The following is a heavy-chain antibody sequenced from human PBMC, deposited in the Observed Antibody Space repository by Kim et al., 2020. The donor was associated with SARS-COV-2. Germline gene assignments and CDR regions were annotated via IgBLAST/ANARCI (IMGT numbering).Heavy chain of an antibody. CDR1: GGSISSYY. Sequence: SETLSLTCTVSGGSISSYYWSWIRQPPGKGLEWIGYMYYSGSTNYNPSLKSRVTISVDTSKNQFSLKLSSVTAADTAVYYCARGHPSAARLAFDYWGQGTLVTVSS. J-gene: IGHJ4*02. CDR2: MYYSGST. D-gene: IGHD6-19*01. CDR3: ARGHPSAARLAFDY. V-gene: IGHV4-59*13.